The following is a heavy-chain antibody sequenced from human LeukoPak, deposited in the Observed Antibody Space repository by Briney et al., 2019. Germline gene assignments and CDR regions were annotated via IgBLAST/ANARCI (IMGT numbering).Heavy chain of an antibody. CDR3: ASAKRVDTPFDY. Sequence: GASVKVSCKASGYTFTSYGSSWGRQAPGQGLEWMGGIIPIFGTANYAQKFQGRVTITADESTSTAYMELSSLRSEDTAVYYCASAKRVDTPFDYWGQGTLVTVSS. J-gene: IGHJ4*02. D-gene: IGHD5-18*01. CDR2: IIPIFGTA. V-gene: IGHV1-69*13. CDR1: GYTFTSYG.